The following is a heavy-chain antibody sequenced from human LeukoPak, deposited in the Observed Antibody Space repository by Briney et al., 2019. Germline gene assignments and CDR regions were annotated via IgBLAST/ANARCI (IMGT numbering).Heavy chain of an antibody. CDR3: ARDVYGDYGFDY. Sequence: GGSLRLSCAASGFTVSSNYMSWVRQAPGKGLEWVSVIYSGGSTYYADSVKGRFTISRDNPKNTLYLQMNSLRAEDTAVYYCARDVYGDYGFDYWGQGTLVTVSS. D-gene: IGHD4-17*01. CDR1: GFTVSSNY. CDR2: IYSGGST. V-gene: IGHV3-66*01. J-gene: IGHJ4*02.